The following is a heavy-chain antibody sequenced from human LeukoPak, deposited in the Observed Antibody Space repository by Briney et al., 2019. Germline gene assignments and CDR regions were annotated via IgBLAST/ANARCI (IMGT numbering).Heavy chain of an antibody. CDR3: VKDNREEDWFDP. CDR1: GFTFRKYS. D-gene: IGHD2/OR15-2a*01. J-gene: IGHJ5*02. CDR2: ISSNGHT. V-gene: IGHV3-64D*09. Sequence: GGSLRRSCSASGFTFRKYSMHWVRHGPGKGLEYVSAISSNGHTYYADSVKDRFTISRDNSKSTLYLQMSSLRPEDTAVYYCVKDNREEDWFDPWGQGTLVIVSS.